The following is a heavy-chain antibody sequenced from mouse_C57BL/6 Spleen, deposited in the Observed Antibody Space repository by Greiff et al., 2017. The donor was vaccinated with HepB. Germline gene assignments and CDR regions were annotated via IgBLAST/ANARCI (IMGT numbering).Heavy chain of an antibody. V-gene: IGHV5-17*01. J-gene: IGHJ4*01. CDR1: GFTFSDYG. CDR2: ISSGSSTI. Sequence: EVHLVESGGGLVKPGGSLKLSCAASGFTFSDYGMHWVRQAPEKGLEWVAYISSGSSTIYYADTVKGRFTISRDNAKNTLFLQMTSLRSADTAMYYGARDTYSNSVYAMDYWGQGTSVTVSS. D-gene: IGHD2-5*01. CDR3: ARDTYSNSVYAMDY.